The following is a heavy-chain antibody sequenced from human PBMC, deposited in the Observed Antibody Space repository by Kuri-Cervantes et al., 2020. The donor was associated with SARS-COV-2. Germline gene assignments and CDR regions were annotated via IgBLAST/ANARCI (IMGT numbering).Heavy chain of an antibody. J-gene: IGHJ5*01. V-gene: IGHV1-2*04. Sequence: ASVKVSCKASGYTFTNYYIHWVRQARGQGLEWMGWISPNSGGTNYAQKFQGWVSMTRDTSISTAYMELSRLRSDDTAVYYCTRDLWSVVRGVIARWFDSWGQGTLVTVSS. D-gene: IGHD3-10*01. CDR3: TRDLWSVVRGVIARWFDS. CDR2: ISPNSGGT. CDR1: GYTFTNYY.